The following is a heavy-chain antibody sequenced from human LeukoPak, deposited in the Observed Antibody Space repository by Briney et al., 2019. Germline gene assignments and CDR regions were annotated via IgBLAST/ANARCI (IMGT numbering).Heavy chain of an antibody. V-gene: IGHV3-74*01. J-gene: IGHJ4*02. CDR2: INSDGSST. Sequence: GRSLRLSCAASGFTFSRYWMHWVRQAPGKGLVWVSLINSDGSSTSYADSVKGRITISRDNAKNTLYLQMNSLRAEDTAVYYCATLRYFDWSDYWGQGTLVTVSS. CDR3: ATLRYFDWSDY. CDR1: GFTFSRYW. D-gene: IGHD3-9*01.